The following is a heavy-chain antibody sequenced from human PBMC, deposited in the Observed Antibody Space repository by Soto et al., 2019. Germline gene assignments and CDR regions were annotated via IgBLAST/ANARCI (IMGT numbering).Heavy chain of an antibody. J-gene: IGHJ6*02. CDR1: GYTFTSYG. D-gene: IGHD2-2*01. CDR2: ISAYNGNT. CDR3: ARRGLSSYYYGMDV. Sequence: ASVKVSCKASGYTFTSYGISWVRQAPGQGLEWMGWISAYNGNTNYAQKFQGRVTMTTDTSTSTAYMELRSLRSDDTAVYYCARRGLSSYYYGMDVCGQVTRVTVSS. V-gene: IGHV1-18*01.